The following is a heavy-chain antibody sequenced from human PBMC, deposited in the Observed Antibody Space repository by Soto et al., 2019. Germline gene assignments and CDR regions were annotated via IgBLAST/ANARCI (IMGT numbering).Heavy chain of an antibody. J-gene: IGHJ4*02. CDR3: ARDAQQLI. CDR2: IRQDGNEK. CDR1: GFTFSNYW. Sequence: EVQLVESGGGLVQPGGSLRLSCAASGFTFSNYWMTWVRQAPGKGLEWVANIRQDGNEKYYVDSVKGRFTISRDNAKSSLYLQMDSLRVEDTAVYYGARDAQQLIWGQGNLVTVSS. V-gene: IGHV3-7*01. D-gene: IGHD6-13*01.